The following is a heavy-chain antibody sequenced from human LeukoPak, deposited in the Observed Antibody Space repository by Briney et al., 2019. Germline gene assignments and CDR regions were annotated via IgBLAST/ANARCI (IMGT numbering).Heavy chain of an antibody. J-gene: IGHJ4*02. CDR2: IDPSDSYT. CDR3: ARHMYDSGGSADY. V-gene: IGHV5-10-1*01. Sequence: HGESLKISCKGSGYSFTSYWITWVRQMPGKGLEWMGRIDPSDSYTNYSPSFQGHVTISADKSISTAYLQWSSLKASDTAMYYCARHMYDSGGSADYWGQGTLVSVSS. D-gene: IGHD3-22*01. CDR1: GYSFTSYW.